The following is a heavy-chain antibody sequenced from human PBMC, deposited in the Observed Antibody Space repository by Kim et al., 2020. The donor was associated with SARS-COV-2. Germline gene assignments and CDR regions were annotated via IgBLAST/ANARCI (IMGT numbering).Heavy chain of an antibody. D-gene: IGHD1-7*01. CDR1: GFTFSTHA. CDR3: AKNGGSGNWNYYFHY. Sequence: GGSLRLSCAASGFTFSTHAMSWIRQAPGKGLEWVSSMSGNGDGIFYADSVKGRFTISRDNSKNTLYLHMNSLREEDTALYYCAKNGGSGNWNYYFHYWG. J-gene: IGHJ4*01. CDR2: MSGNGDGI. V-gene: IGHV3-23*01.